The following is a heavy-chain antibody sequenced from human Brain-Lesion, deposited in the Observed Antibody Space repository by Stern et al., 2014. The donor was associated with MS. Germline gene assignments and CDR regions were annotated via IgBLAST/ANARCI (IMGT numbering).Heavy chain of an antibody. CDR1: GGSIDSGPYY. J-gene: IGHJ5*02. D-gene: IGHD3-10*01. Sequence: QVQLQQSGPGLVKPSQTLSLTCAVSGGSIDSGPYYWTWIRHPAGKGLEWIGRIYTSGSTNYNPSFRSRVTLSMDTSKSQFSLKLTSGTAADTAVYYCARGGFGRENWLDPWGQGTLVTVSS. V-gene: IGHV4-61*02. CDR2: IYTSGST. CDR3: ARGGFGRENWLDP.